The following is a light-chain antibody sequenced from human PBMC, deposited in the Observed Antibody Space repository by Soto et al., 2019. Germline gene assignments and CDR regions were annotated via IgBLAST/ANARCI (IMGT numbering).Light chain of an antibody. V-gene: IGKV1-39*01. CDR2: GAS. J-gene: IGKJ3*01. Sequence: DIQMTQSPSSLSASVGDRVTITCRASQSINKYINWYQQKPGKAPNLLINGASSLQSGVPSRFSGSGSGTDFTLTISNRQPEDFATYYCQQTYSTPFTFGPGTKVDIK. CDR1: QSINKY. CDR3: QQTYSTPFT.